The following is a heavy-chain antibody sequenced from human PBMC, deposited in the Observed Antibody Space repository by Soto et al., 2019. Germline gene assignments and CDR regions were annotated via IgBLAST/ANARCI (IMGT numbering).Heavy chain of an antibody. J-gene: IGHJ4*02. Sequence: GGSLRLSCAASGFTFTRYSMNWVRQAPGKGLEWVSSISSTTNYIYYGDSMKGRFTISRDNAKNSLYQEMNSLRAEDTAVYYCARESEDLTSNFDYWGQGTLVTVSS. CDR1: GFTFTRYS. CDR3: ARESEDLTSNFDY. V-gene: IGHV3-21*06. CDR2: ISSTTNYI.